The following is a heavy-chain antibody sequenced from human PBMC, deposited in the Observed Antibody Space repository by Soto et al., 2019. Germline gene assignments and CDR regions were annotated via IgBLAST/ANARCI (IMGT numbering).Heavy chain of an antibody. V-gene: IGHV4-4*02. CDR1: GVSISSDNW. CDR3: ARDQGSLPGD. CDR2: IHHSGST. J-gene: IGHJ4*02. Sequence: QVQLQESGPGLVRPSGTVSLTCAVSGVSISSDNWWSWVRQPPGKALEWIGEIHHSGSTNYNPTLKSRVSLSVAPSKDLFSLTLISVSAADTAFYYCARDQGSLPGDWGQRTLVFVSS.